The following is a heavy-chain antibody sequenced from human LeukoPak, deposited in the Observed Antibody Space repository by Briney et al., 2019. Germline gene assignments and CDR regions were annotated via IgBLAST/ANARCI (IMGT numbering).Heavy chain of an antibody. CDR3: ARAYSSSWYDF. D-gene: IGHD6-13*01. CDR2: ISSSGSGGST. J-gene: IGHJ5*01. CDR1: GFNFDDNG. Sequence: GGSLRLSCAASGFNFDDNGMSWVRQTPGKGLEWVSGISSSGSGGSTYYADSVKGRFTISRDNSKNTLYLQINGVRAEDTAVYYCARAYSSSWYDFWGQGTLVTVSS. V-gene: IGHV3-23*01.